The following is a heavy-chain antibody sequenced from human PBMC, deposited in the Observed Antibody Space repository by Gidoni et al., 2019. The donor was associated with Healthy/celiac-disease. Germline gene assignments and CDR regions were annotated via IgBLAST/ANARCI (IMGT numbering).Heavy chain of an antibody. CDR2: IWYDGSNK. V-gene: IGHV3-33*01. Sequence: QVHLVESGGGVVQPGRSLRLSCAASGFTFSSYGMHWVRQAPGKGLEWVAVIWYDGSNKYYADSVKGRFTISRDNSKNTLYLQMNSLRAEDTAVYYCAREALRNYYYYYGMDVWGQGTTVTVSS. CDR1: GFTFSSYG. CDR3: AREALRNYYYYYGMDV. J-gene: IGHJ6*02.